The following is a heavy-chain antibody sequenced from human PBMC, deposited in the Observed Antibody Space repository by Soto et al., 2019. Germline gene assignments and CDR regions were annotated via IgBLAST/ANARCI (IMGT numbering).Heavy chain of an antibody. J-gene: IGHJ4*02. D-gene: IGHD3-3*01. CDR3: ARGRITIFGVVTDSDY. Sequence: PSETLSLTCTVSGGSVSSGSYYWSWIRQPPGKGLEWIGYIYYSGSTNYNPSLKSRVTISVDTSKNQFSLKLSSVTAADTAVYYCARGRITIFGVVTDSDYWGQGTRVTVSS. V-gene: IGHV4-61*01. CDR1: GGSVSSGSYY. CDR2: IYYSGST.